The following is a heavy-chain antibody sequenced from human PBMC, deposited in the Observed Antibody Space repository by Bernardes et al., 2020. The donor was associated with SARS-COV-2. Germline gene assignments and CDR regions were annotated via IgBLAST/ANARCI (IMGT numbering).Heavy chain of an antibody. J-gene: IGHJ3*02. Sequence: SETLSLTCTVSGDSIISDNYFWSWIRHHPEKGLEWLGYVSYTGTVYYNPSLRSRLTISVDTSQNQFSLSLNSVTAADTAVYYCAREVNIPVDSDAFDIWGRGTVVTVS. CDR2: VSYTGTV. D-gene: IGHD2-2*02. CDR1: GDSIISDNYF. CDR3: AREVNIPVDSDAFDI. V-gene: IGHV4-31*03.